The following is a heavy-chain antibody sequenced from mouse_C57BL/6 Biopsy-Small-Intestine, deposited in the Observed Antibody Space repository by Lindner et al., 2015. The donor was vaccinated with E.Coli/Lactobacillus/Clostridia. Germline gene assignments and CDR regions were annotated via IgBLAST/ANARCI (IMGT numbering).Heavy chain of an antibody. V-gene: IGHV1-80*01. CDR2: IYPGDGDT. CDR3: ARPAVVADYYAMDY. CDR1: GYAFSSYW. J-gene: IGHJ2*01. Sequence: VQLQESGAELVKPGASVKISCKASGYAFSSYWMNWVKQRPGKGLEWIGQIYPGDGDTNYNEKFKGKATLTADKSSSTAYMQLSSLTSEDSAVYFCARPAVVADYYAMDYWGQGTTLTVSS. D-gene: IGHD1-1*01.